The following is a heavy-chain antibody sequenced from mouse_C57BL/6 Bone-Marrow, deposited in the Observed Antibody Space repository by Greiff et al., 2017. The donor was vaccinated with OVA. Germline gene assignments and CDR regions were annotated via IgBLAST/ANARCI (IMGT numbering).Heavy chain of an antibody. D-gene: IGHD2-1*01. CDR1: GYTFTSYW. CDR2: IYPSDSDT. V-gene: IGHV1-74*01. Sequence: QVQLQQPGAELVKPGASVKVSCKASGYTFTSYWMHWVKQRPGQGLEWIGSIYPSDSDTNYNQKFKGKATLTVDKSSSTAYMQLSSLTSEDSAVYYSAIPYGSLFAYWGQGTTLTVSS. J-gene: IGHJ3*01. CDR3: AIPYGSLFAY.